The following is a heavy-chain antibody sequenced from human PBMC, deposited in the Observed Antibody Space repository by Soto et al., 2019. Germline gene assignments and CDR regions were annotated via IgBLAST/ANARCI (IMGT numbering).Heavy chain of an antibody. D-gene: IGHD6-19*01. J-gene: IGHJ4*02. CDR2: ILHSGRT. Sequence: QVQLQESGPGLVKPSGTLSLTCAVSSDSISPTRWWSWVRQPPGKGLEWIGEILHSGRTNYHPSLKTRVSLLIDKSKNQHSLNLAAVTAADTAVYYCESHLTVACTRGFDYWGQGILVTCSS. CDR1: SDSISPTRW. CDR3: ESHLTVACTRGFDY. V-gene: IGHV4-4*02.